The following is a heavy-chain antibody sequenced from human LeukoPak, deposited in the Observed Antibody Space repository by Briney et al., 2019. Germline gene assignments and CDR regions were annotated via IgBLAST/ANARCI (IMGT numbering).Heavy chain of an antibody. D-gene: IGHD3-10*01. Sequence: GGSLRLSCAASGFTFSTYAMSWVRQAPGKGLEWVSAISGSGGSTYYANSVRGRFTISRDNSKNTLSLQMNSLRAEDTAVYYCAKRSGGYCFDYWGQGTLVTVSS. CDR3: AKRSGGYCFDY. CDR2: ISGSGGST. CDR1: GFTFSTYA. J-gene: IGHJ4*02. V-gene: IGHV3-23*01.